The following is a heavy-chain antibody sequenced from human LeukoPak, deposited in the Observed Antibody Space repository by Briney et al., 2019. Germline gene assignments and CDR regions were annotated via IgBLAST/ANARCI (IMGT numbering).Heavy chain of an antibody. CDR3: ARSLSSRLSGPRRPYYFDY. J-gene: IGHJ4*02. Sequence: PGGSLRLSCAASGFTLSNYAMSWVRHAPGKGLQWVSGISSSGGSTYQVDSVEGRFTISRDNSKNTLYLQMNSLRAEDTAVYYCARSLSSRLSGPRRPYYFDYWGQGTLVTVSS. D-gene: IGHD3-16*02. CDR2: ISSSGGST. CDR1: GFTLSNYA. V-gene: IGHV3-23*01.